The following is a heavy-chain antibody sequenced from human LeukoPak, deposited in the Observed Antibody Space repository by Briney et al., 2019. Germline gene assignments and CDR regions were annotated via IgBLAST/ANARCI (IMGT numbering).Heavy chain of an antibody. V-gene: IGHV3-74*01. CDR3: ARGRHIVVAIDYYGMDV. D-gene: IGHD2-15*01. J-gene: IGHJ6*02. Sequence: GGSLRLSCAASGFTFSSYWMKCVRRAPGKALVWVSCINSDGSSTTYADSVKGRFTICGDNAKHSLYLQLNSLRAEDTAVYSCARGRHIVVAIDYYGMDVWGRGTTVTVSS. CDR1: GFTFSSYW. CDR2: INSDGSST.